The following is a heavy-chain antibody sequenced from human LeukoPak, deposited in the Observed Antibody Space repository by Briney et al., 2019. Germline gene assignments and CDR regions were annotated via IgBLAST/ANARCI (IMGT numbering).Heavy chain of an antibody. CDR3: ARHIAVAGSPNYYGMDV. CDR2: IYTSGRT. Sequence: SETLSLTCSVSGGSISNYYWSWIRQPAGKGLEWIGHIYTSGRTNYNPSLKSRVTMSVDTSKNQFSLKLSSVTAADTAVYYCARHIAVAGSPNYYGMDVWGQGTTVTVSS. V-gene: IGHV4-4*07. CDR1: GGSISNYY. J-gene: IGHJ6*02. D-gene: IGHD6-19*01.